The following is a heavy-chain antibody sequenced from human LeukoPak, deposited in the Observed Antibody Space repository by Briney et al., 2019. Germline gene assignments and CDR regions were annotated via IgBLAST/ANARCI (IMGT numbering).Heavy chain of an antibody. D-gene: IGHD3-10*02. CDR2: IYSGGNT. V-gene: IGHV3-53*01. Sequence: PGESLRLSCTVSGFTVSSNSWSWVRQAPGKGLEWVSFIYSGGNTHSSDSVKGRFTISRDNAKNSLYLQMNSLRAEDTAVYYCAELGITMIGGVWGKGTTVTISS. J-gene: IGHJ6*04. CDR1: GFTVSSNS. CDR3: AELGITMIGGV.